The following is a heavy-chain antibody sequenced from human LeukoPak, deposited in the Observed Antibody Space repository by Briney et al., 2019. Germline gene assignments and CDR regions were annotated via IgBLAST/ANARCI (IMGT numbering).Heavy chain of an antibody. CDR2: IYYSGST. Sequence: SETLSLTCTVSGGSISSSSYYWGWIRQPPGQGLEWIGSIYYSGSTYYNPSLKSRVTISVDTSKNQFSLKLSSVTAADTAVYYCARGRSEYSGYDLPDYWGQGTLVTVSS. D-gene: IGHD5-12*01. CDR1: GGSISSSSYY. CDR3: ARGRSEYSGYDLPDY. J-gene: IGHJ4*02. V-gene: IGHV4-39*01.